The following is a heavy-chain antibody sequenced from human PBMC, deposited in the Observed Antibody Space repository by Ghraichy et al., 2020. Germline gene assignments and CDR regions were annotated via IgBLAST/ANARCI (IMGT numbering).Heavy chain of an antibody. CDR2: INAGNANT. V-gene: IGHV1-3*01. J-gene: IGHJ4*02. Sequence: SVKVSCKASGYTFTSYAMHWVRQAPGQRLEWMGWINAGNANTKYSQKFQGRVTITRDTSASTAYMELSSLRSEDTAVYYCARAGDYVYWGQGTLVTVSS. CDR1: GYTFTSYA. CDR3: ARAGDYVY. D-gene: IGHD4-17*01.